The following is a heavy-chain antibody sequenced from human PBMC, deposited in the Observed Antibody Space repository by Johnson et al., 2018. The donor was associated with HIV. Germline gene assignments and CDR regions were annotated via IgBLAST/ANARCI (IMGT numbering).Heavy chain of an antibody. CDR2: ISYDGINE. J-gene: IGHJ3*02. CDR1: GFIFRNFA. Sequence: QVQLVESGGGVVQPGRSLRLSCEGSGFIFRNFAMHWVRQAPGKGLEWVSIISYDGINEHYAESVKGRFTISRANSKNTVFLQMNSLRVEDTAVYYCASLNPFLEWLLSSTKGAFDIWGQGTMVTVSS. V-gene: IGHV3-30*14. CDR3: ASLNPFLEWLLSSTKGAFDI. D-gene: IGHD3-3*01.